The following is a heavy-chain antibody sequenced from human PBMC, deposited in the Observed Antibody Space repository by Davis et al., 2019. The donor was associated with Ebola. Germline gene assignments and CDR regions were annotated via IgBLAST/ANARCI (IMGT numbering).Heavy chain of an antibody. Sequence: GGSLRLSCAASGFTFSGSAMHWVRQASGKGLEWVGRIRSKANSYATAYAASVKGRFTISRDDSKNTAYLQMNSLKTEDTAVYYCARDPEYCSGGSCYSTYAFDIWGQGTMVTVSS. J-gene: IGHJ3*02. CDR3: ARDPEYCSGGSCYSTYAFDI. CDR2: IRSKANSYAT. D-gene: IGHD2-15*01. V-gene: IGHV3-73*01. CDR1: GFTFSGSA.